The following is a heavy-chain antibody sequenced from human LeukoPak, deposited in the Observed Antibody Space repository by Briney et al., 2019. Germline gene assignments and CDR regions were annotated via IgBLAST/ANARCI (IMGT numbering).Heavy chain of an antibody. CDR3: ARAPWHYYDSSGYYSGYYYYMDV. D-gene: IGHD3-22*01. J-gene: IGHJ6*03. V-gene: IGHV1-69*06. CDR1: GGTFSSYA. CDR2: IIPIFGTA. Sequence: GASVKVSCKASGGTFSSYAISWVRQAPGQGLEWMGGIIPIFGTANYAQKFQGRVTITADKSTSTAYMELSSLRSEDTAVYYCARAPWHYYDSSGYYSGYYYYMDVWGKGTTVTVSS.